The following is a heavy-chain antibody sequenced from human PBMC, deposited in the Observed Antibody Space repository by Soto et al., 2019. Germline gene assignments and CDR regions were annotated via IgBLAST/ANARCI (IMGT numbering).Heavy chain of an antibody. Sequence: SETLSLTCAVSGYSISSGYYWGWIRQPPGKGLEWIGSIYHSGSTYYNPSLKSRVTISVDTSKNQFSLKLSSVTAADTAVYYCARAPGVVRGMDVWGQGTTVTVSS. CDR1: GYSISSGYY. J-gene: IGHJ6*02. CDR3: ARAPGVVRGMDV. CDR2: IYHSGST. D-gene: IGHD2-21*01. V-gene: IGHV4-38-2*01.